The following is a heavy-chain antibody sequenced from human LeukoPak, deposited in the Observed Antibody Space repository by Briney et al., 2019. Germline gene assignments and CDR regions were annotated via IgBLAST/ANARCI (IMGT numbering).Heavy chain of an antibody. CDR2: IKQDGSEK. D-gene: IGHD3-3*01. CDR3: ARGRGLTIFGVISWFDP. V-gene: IGHV3-7*01. Sequence: GGSLRLSCAASGFTFSSYWMSWVRQAPGKGLEWVANIKQDGSEKYYVDSVKGRFTISRDNAKNSLYLLMNSLRAEDTAVYYCARGRGLTIFGVISWFDPWGQGTLVTASS. CDR1: GFTFSSYW. J-gene: IGHJ5*02.